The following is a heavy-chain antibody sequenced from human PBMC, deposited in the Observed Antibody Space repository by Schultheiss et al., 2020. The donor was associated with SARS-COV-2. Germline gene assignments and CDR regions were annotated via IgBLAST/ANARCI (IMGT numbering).Heavy chain of an antibody. D-gene: IGHD6-19*01. J-gene: IGHJ4*02. V-gene: IGHV4-59*10. CDR2: IYTSGST. Sequence: GSLRLSCAVYGGSFSGYYWSWIRQPPGKGLEWIGRIYTSGSTNYNPSLKSRVTISVDTSKNQFSLKLSSVTAADTAVYYCARDLGSGWYSVDYWGQGTLVTVSS. CDR1: GGSFSGYY. CDR3: ARDLGSGWYSVDY.